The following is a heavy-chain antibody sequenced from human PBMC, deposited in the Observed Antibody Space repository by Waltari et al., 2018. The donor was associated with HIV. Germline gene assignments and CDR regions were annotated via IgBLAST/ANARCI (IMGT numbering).Heavy chain of an antibody. CDR1: GFRVSDYG. CDR2: IWYDGIKK. CDR3: ARVPFASSWSADSVDV. Sequence: VQLEESGGGVVQPGRSRRLSCAASGFRVSDYGMHWVRQAPGKGLQCVAVIWYDGIKKEYSDSVKGRFTISKDNSKNTLFLQMNSRRVDDTAVYFCARVPFASSWSADSVDVWGPGTRITVSS. V-gene: IGHV3-33*01. J-gene: IGHJ3*01. D-gene: IGHD6-13*01.